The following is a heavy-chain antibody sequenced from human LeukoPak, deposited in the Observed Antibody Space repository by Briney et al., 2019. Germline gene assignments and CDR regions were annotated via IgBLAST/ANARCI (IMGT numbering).Heavy chain of an antibody. D-gene: IGHD2-15*01. CDR1: GFTFSSYA. V-gene: IGHV3-23*01. CDR2: ISGSGGST. CDR3: AKPNIVVVVAAFDY. Sequence: PGGSLRLSCAASGFTFSSYAMSWVRQAPGKGPEWVSAISGSGGSTYYADSVKGRFTISRDNSKNTLYLQMNSLRAEDTAVYYCAKPNIVVVVAAFDYWGQGTLVTVSS. J-gene: IGHJ4*02.